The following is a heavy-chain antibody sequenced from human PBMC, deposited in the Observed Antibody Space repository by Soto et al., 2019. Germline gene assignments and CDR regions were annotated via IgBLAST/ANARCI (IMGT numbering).Heavy chain of an antibody. CDR2: ISAYNGNT. J-gene: IGHJ4*02. V-gene: IGHV1-18*01. CDR1: GYTFTSYG. CDR3: ARAKYVRWRPEGLGSSSLAF. Sequence: QVQLVQSGAEVKKPGASVKVSCKASGYTFTSYGISWVRQAPGQGLEWMGWISAYNGNTNYAQKLQGRVTMTTDTSTSTAYMELRSLRSDDTAVYYCARAKYVRWRPEGLGSSSLAFWGQGTLVTVSS. D-gene: IGHD6-13*01.